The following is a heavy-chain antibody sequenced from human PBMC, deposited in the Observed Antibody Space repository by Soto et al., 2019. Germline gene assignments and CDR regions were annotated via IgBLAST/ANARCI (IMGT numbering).Heavy chain of an antibody. CDR2: IYSGGST. CDR3: AKDRVGYSSGSLYYYYYMDV. Sequence: EVQLVESGGGLVQPGGSLRLSCAASGFTVSSNYMSWVRQAPGKGLEWVSVIYSGGSTYYADSVKGRFTISRDNSKNTLYLQMNSLRAEDTAVYYCAKDRVGYSSGSLYYYYYMDVWGKGTTVTVSS. CDR1: GFTVSSNY. J-gene: IGHJ6*03. D-gene: IGHD6-19*01. V-gene: IGHV3-66*01.